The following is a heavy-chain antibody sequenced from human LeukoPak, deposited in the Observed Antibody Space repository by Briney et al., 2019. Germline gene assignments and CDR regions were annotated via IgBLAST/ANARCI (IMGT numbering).Heavy chain of an antibody. CDR1: GYSFTSYW. J-gene: IGHJ4*02. D-gene: IGHD2-2*01. Sequence: GESLKISCTGSGYSFTSYWIGWVRQMPGKGLEWMGIIYPGDSDTRYSPSFQGQVTISVDKSISTAYLQWSSLKASDTAMYYCARRGYCSSTSCYAIDYWGQGTLVTVSS. CDR2: IYPGDSDT. V-gene: IGHV5-51*01. CDR3: ARRGYCSSTSCYAIDY.